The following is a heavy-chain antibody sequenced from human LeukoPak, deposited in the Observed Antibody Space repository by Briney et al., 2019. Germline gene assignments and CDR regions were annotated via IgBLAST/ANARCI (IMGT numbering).Heavy chain of an antibody. Sequence: GGSLRLSCAASGFTFDDYGMTWVRQAPGKGLEWLSDINWNGDSTGYADSVKGRFTISRDNAKNSLYLQMSSLRAEDTALYYCARRESTYQNYYYFYYMDVWGKGTTVTVSS. J-gene: IGHJ6*03. CDR3: ARRESTYQNYYYFYYMDV. CDR1: GFTFDDYG. V-gene: IGHV3-20*04. CDR2: INWNGDST.